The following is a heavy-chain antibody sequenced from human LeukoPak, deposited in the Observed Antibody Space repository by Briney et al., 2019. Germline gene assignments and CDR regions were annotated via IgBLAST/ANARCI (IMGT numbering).Heavy chain of an antibody. D-gene: IGHD6-19*01. V-gene: IGHV1-69*13. Sequence: SVKVSCKASGGTFSSYAISWVRQAPGQGLEWMGGIIPIFGTANYAQKFQGRVTITADESTSTAYMELSSLRSEDTAAYYCATIVSDSSGWYHFDHWGQGALVTVSS. CDR3: ATIVSDSSGWYHFDH. CDR2: IIPIFGTA. CDR1: GGTFSSYA. J-gene: IGHJ4*02.